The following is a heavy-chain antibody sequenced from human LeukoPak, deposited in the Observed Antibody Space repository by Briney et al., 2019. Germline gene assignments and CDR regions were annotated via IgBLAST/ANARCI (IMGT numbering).Heavy chain of an antibody. CDR1: GYIFTTYG. CDR2: ISAHSGKT. Sequence: ASVTVSCKASGYIFTTYGISWVRQAPGQGLEWMGWISAHSGKTNYTEKLQGRVTMTTDTSTSTAYMELRSLRSDDTAVYYCVTVGGTTYFDHWGQGTLVTVSS. CDR3: VTVGGTTYFDH. V-gene: IGHV1-18*01. D-gene: IGHD1-7*01. J-gene: IGHJ4*02.